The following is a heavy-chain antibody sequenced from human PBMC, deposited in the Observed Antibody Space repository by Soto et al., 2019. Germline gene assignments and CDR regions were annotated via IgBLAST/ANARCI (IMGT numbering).Heavy chain of an antibody. V-gene: IGHV4-31*03. D-gene: IGHD2-21*02. Sequence: ASETLSLTCTVSGGSIRSGGYYRTWIRQHPGKGLEWIGYIYYTGSTYYNPSLKSRVTISVDTSKNQFSLKLNSVTAADTAVYYCARDLWGYCGTDCYPLDVWGQGTTVT. J-gene: IGHJ6*02. CDR1: GGSIRSGGYY. CDR3: ARDLWGYCGTDCYPLDV. CDR2: IYYTGST.